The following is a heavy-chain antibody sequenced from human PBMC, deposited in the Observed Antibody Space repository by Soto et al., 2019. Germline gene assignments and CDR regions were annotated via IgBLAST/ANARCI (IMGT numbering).Heavy chain of an antibody. V-gene: IGHV2-26*01. Sequence: QVTLKESGPVLVNPTETLTLTCTVSGFSLSNARMGVSWIRQPPGKALEWLAHIFSNDEKSYSTSLKSRLTISKDTSKSQVVLTMTNMDPVDTATYYCARTMISSSSGLILFDYWGQGTLVTVSS. CDR2: IFSNDEK. CDR3: ARTMISSSSGLILFDY. D-gene: IGHD6-6*01. CDR1: GFSLSNARMG. J-gene: IGHJ4*02.